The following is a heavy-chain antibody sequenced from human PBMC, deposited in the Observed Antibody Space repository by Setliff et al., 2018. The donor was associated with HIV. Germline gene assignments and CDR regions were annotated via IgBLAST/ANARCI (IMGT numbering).Heavy chain of an antibody. CDR3: ARDQKGYSYGYFDS. V-gene: IGHV4-30-4*08. D-gene: IGHD5-18*01. CDR2: IYYTGDT. CDR1: GGSISNGDHY. Sequence: SETLSLTCTVSGGSISNGDHYWAWVRQSPGKGLEWIGYIYYTGDTYYRSSLESRVTISVDTSNNQFSLRLKSVTAADTAVYYCARDQKGYSYGYFDSWGQGTLVTVSS. J-gene: IGHJ4*02.